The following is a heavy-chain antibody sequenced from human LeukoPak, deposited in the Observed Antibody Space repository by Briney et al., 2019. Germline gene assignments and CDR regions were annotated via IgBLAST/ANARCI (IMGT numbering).Heavy chain of an antibody. CDR2: ISWNSGSI. CDR1: GFTFDVYA. V-gene: IGHV3-9*01. D-gene: IGHD3-10*01. J-gene: IGHJ4*02. Sequence: GGSLRLFCAASGFTFDVYAMHGVGDARGKGREGGSGISWNSGSIGYPDSVKGRFTISRDNAKNSLYLQMNSLRAEDTAVYYCARARDLFHAFDYWGQGTLVTVSS. CDR3: ARARDLFHAFDY.